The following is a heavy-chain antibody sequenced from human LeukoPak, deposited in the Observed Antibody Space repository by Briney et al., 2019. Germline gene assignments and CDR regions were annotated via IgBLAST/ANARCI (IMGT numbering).Heavy chain of an antibody. CDR3: ARESDPITGYFYYYMDV. CDR1: GGSLRGHY. V-gene: IGHV4-34*01. D-gene: IGHD3-10*01. Sequence: AETLSLTCGVYGGSLRGHYWSWIRQPPGKGLEWVGEINHSGSTNYNPSFWGRVTISVDTSRNQFFLKLNSVTAADTAVYYCARESDPITGYFYYYMDVWGRGTTVTVSS. CDR2: INHSGST. J-gene: IGHJ6*03.